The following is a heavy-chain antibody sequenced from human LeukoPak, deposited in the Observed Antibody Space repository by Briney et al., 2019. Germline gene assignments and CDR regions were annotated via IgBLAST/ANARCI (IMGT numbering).Heavy chain of an antibody. J-gene: IGHJ4*02. Sequence: SETLSLTCTVSGGSISSNNWWSWVRLPPGKGLEWIGEIYHSGNTNYNPPLKSRVTISGDKSNNQFSLRLTSVTAADTAVYYCARARNEILAGYYSFDYWGQGILVTVSP. CDR3: ARARNEILAGYYSFDY. V-gene: IGHV4-4*02. CDR2: IYHSGNT. D-gene: IGHD3-9*01. CDR1: GGSISSNNW.